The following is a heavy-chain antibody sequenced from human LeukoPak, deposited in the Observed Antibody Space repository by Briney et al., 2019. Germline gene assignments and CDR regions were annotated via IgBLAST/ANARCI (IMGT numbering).Heavy chain of an antibody. V-gene: IGHV3-23*01. CDR2: ISGSGGST. Sequence: GGSLRLSCAASGFTFSSYAMSWVRQAPGKGLEWASAISGSGGSTYYADSVKGRFTISRDNSKNTLYLQMNSLRAEDTAVYYCAKKKAAAGGHYYYYYMDVWGKGTTVTVSS. J-gene: IGHJ6*03. D-gene: IGHD6-13*01. CDR1: GFTFSSYA. CDR3: AKKKAAAGGHYYYYYMDV.